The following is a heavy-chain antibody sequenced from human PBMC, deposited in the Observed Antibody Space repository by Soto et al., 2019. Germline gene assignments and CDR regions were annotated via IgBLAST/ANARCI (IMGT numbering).Heavy chain of an antibody. D-gene: IGHD2-2*01. J-gene: IGHJ4*02. V-gene: IGHV3-9*01. CDR1: GFTFDDYA. CDR3: AKAPSPYCSSTSCYGSIDY. CDR2: ISWNSGSI. Sequence: GGSLRLSCAASGFTFDDYAMHWVRQAPGKGLEWVSGISWNSGSIGYADSVKGRFTISRDNAKNSLYLQMNSLRAEDTALYYCAKAPSPYCSSTSCYGSIDYWGQGTLVTVSS.